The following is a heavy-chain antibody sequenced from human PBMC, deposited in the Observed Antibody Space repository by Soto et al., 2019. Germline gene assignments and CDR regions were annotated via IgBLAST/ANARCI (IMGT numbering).Heavy chain of an antibody. CDR2: IYYSGST. CDR3: ARDERTDVDYYYYGMDV. V-gene: IGHV4-31*03. CDR1: GGSISSGGYY. J-gene: IGHJ6*02. D-gene: IGHD2-21*02. Sequence: SETLSLTCTVSGGSISSGGYYWSWVRQHPGKGLEWIGYIYYSGSTYYNPSLKSRVTISVDTSKNQFSLKLSSVTAADTAVYYCARDERTDVDYYYYGMDVWGQGTTVTVSS.